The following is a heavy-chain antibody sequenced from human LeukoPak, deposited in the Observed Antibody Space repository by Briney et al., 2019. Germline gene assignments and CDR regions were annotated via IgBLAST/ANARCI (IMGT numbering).Heavy chain of an antibody. CDR3: ARGHPTVTQARGVFDP. CDR2: IYSGGGT. V-gene: IGHV3-66*01. CDR1: GXTVSSNY. Sequence: GGSLRLSCAASGXTVSSNYMNWVRLAPGKGLEWVSVIYSGGGTNYADSVKGRFTISRDNSKNMLYLQMNSLRAEDTAVYYCARGHPTVTQARGVFDPWGQGTLVTVSS. D-gene: IGHD4-11*01. J-gene: IGHJ5*02.